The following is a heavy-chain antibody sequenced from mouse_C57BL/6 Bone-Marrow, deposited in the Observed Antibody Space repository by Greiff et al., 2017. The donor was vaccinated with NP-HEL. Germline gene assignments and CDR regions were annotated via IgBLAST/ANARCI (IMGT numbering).Heavy chain of an antibody. CDR1: GFSLTSYG. D-gene: IGHD2-3*01. CDR2: IWRGGST. V-gene: IGHV2-5*01. CDR3: AKKGDGYYEAWFAY. J-gene: IGHJ3*01. Sequence: QVQLQQSGPGLVQPSQSLSITCTVSGFSLTSYGVHWVRQSPGKGLEWLGVIWRGGSTDYNAAFMSRLSITKDNSKSQVFFKMNSLQADDTAIYXCAKKGDGYYEAWFAYWGQGTLVTVSA.